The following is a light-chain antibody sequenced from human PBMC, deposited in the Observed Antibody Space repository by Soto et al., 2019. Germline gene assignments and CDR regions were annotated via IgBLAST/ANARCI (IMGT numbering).Light chain of an antibody. V-gene: IGKV3-20*01. CDR2: GAS. J-gene: IGKJ3*01. CDR3: QQYGSSPFT. CDR1: QSVSSSY. Sequence: EIVLTQSPGTLSLSPGERSTLSCRASQSVSSSYLAWYQQKPGQTPRLLFYGASSRATGIPDRFSGSGSGENLTLPISRLEPEDFAVYYCQQYGSSPFTLGPGTTVDVK.